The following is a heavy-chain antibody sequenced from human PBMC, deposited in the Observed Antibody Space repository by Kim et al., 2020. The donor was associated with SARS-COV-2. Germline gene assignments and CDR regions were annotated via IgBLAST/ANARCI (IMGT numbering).Heavy chain of an antibody. Sequence: YVDSVKGRFTISRDNTNNVLYLQMTDLRVDDTAVYACARGPTGTFWYFDDWGRGTPVTVST. V-gene: IGHV3-7*04. CDR3: ARGPTGTFWYFDD. J-gene: IGHJ4*02.